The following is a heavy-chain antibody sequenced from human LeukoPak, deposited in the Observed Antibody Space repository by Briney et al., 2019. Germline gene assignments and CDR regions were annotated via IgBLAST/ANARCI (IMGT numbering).Heavy chain of an antibody. D-gene: IGHD1-26*01. CDR2: ISAYNGNT. V-gene: IGHV1-18*01. CDR1: GYTFTSYG. J-gene: IGHJ4*02. CDR3: ARVNPYSGSHLDDY. Sequence: ASVKVSCKASGYTFTSYGISWVRQAPGQGLEWMGWISAYNGNTNYAQKLQGRVTMTTDTSTSTAYMELRSLRSDDTAVYYCARVNPYSGSHLDDYWGQGTLVTVSS.